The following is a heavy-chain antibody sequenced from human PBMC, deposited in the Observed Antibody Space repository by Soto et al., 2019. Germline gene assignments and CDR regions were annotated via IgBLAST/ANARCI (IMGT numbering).Heavy chain of an antibody. J-gene: IGHJ6*02. V-gene: IGHV3-11*01. Sequence: QMQLVQSGGGLVKPGGSLRLSCAASGFSFSDYYMSWIRRAPGKGLEWVSYIGASGSPIYFGDSVKGRFSISRDNTNNSLYLHMNSLRPDDTAVYYCARGSDGMAVWGQGTTVIVSS. CDR2: IGASGSPI. CDR1: GFSFSDYY. CDR3: ARGSDGMAV.